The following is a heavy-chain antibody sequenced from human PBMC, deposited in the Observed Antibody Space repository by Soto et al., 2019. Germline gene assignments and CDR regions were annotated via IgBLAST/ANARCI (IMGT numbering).Heavy chain of an antibody. CDR3: AKDLGSSAWYPFGC. Sequence: PRGALILGCAASGFTFSIYAMNWVRQAPGKGLEWVSGISGSGGNTYYADSVKGRFTISRDNSKNTLYLQMNSLRAEDTAVYYCAKDLGSSAWYPFGCWGQGTLVTVSS. CDR1: GFTFSIYA. V-gene: IGHV3-23*01. CDR2: ISGSGGNT. D-gene: IGHD6-19*01. J-gene: IGHJ4*02.